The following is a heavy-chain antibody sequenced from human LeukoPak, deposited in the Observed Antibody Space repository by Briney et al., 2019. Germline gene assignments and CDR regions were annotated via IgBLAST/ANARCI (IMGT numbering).Heavy chain of an antibody. D-gene: IGHD1/OR15-1a*01. V-gene: IGHV5-51*01. CDR3: ATSESQTKFDY. CDR2: IYPGDSDT. CDR1: GYNFNTYW. J-gene: IGHJ4*02. Sequence: LGESLKISCKTSGYNFNTYWIGWVRQMPGKGLEWMGIIYPGDSDTIYSPSFQGQVSISADKSISTAYLQWSSLKASDTAMYYCATSESQTKFDYWGQGTLVTASS.